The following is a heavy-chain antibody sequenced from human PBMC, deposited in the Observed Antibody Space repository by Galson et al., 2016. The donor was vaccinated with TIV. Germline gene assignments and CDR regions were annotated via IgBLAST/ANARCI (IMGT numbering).Heavy chain of an antibody. CDR1: GFTFSDYV. V-gene: IGHV3-30*04. CDR2: ISSDGSRK. Sequence: SLRLSCAGSGFTFSDYVLNWVRQAPGKGLQWVAFISSDGSRKYVADSVKGRFTISRDNSENTLYLQMNNLRPDDTAAYFCAKENDFDYWGQGTLVTFSS. D-gene: IGHD3/OR15-3a*01. J-gene: IGHJ4*02. CDR3: AKENDFDY.